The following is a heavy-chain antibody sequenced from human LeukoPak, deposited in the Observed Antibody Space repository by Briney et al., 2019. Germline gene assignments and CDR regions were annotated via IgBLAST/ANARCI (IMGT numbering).Heavy chain of an antibody. V-gene: IGHV3-30*04. CDR3: ANLGSAPQRAPVGWYYFDY. D-gene: IGHD3-3*01. J-gene: IGHJ4*02. Sequence: GGSLRLSCAASGFTFSSFHMHWVRQAPGKGLEWVTTISYDGTKTYYADSVKGRFTISRDNSKNTLYLQMNSLRAEDTAVYYCANLGSAPQRAPVGWYYFDYWGQGTLVTVSS. CDR2: ISYDGTKT. CDR1: GFTFSSFH.